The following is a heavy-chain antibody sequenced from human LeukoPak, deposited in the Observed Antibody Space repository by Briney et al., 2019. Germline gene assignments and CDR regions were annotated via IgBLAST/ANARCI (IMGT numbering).Heavy chain of an antibody. CDR1: GFTFSSYG. J-gene: IGHJ6*03. D-gene: IGHD4-17*01. V-gene: IGHV3-33*06. CDR3: AKSYGDFGYYYYYYMDV. CDR2: IWYDGSNK. Sequence: AGRSLRLSCAASGFTFSSYGMHWVRQAPGKGLGWVAVIWYDGSNKYYADSVKGRFTISRDNSKNTLYLQMNSLRAEDTAVYYCAKSYGDFGYYYYYYMDVWGKGTTVTVSS.